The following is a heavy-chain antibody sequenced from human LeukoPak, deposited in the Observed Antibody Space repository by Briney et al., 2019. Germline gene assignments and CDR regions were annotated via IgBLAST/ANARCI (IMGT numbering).Heavy chain of an antibody. D-gene: IGHD3-22*01. V-gene: IGHV4-59*01. J-gene: IGHJ4*02. CDR1: GGSINSYY. CDR3: ARGRANYDSTGYYY. CDR2: IYSSGST. Sequence: ASETLSLTCSVSGGSINSYYWTWIRQPPGKGLEWIGYIYSSGSTKYNPSLKSRVTITIDTSKNQFSLKLSSVTAADTAVYYCARGRANYDSTGYYYWGQGILVAVSS.